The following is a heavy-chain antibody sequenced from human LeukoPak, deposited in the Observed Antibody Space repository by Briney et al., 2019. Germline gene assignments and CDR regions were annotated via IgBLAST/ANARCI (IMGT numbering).Heavy chain of an antibody. J-gene: IGHJ3*02. CDR3: ARYFYDSSGSSSDAFDI. Sequence: ASVRVSCKTSGYTFTGYYMHWVRQAPGQGLEWMGWINPNSGGTNYAQRFQGRVTMTRDTSMSTAYMELSRLRSDDSAVYYCARYFYDSSGSSSDAFDIWGQGTMVTVSS. CDR1: GYTFTGYY. D-gene: IGHD3-22*01. V-gene: IGHV1-2*02. CDR2: INPNSGGT.